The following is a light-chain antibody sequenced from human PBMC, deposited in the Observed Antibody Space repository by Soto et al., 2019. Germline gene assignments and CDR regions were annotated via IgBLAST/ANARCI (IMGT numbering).Light chain of an antibody. CDR3: VQPLQAAPT. V-gene: IGKV2-28*01. Sequence: MAVSRETVAVGARRTTHSTCRSSQVLLHSNGYNYFDWYQQKPGQSPQLLIYLGSNRASGVPDRFSGSGSGTDFTLNISRLEAEDVGVYYCVQPLQAAPTFGQGTKVDI. J-gene: IGKJ1*01. CDR1: QVLLHSNGYNY. CDR2: LGS.